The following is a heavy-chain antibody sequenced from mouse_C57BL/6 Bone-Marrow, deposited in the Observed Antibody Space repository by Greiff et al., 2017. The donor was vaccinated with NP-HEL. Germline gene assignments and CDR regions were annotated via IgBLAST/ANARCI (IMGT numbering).Heavy chain of an antibody. Sequence: QVQLQQSGPELVKPGASVKISCKASGYAFSSSWMNWVKQRPGKGLEWIGRIYPGDGDTNYNGKFKGKATLTADKSSSTAYMQLSSLTSEDSAVYFCARGYYYGSSYEDWYFDVWGTGTTVTVSS. J-gene: IGHJ1*03. CDR3: ARGYYYGSSYEDWYFDV. V-gene: IGHV1-82*01. CDR1: GYAFSSSW. D-gene: IGHD1-1*01. CDR2: IYPGDGDT.